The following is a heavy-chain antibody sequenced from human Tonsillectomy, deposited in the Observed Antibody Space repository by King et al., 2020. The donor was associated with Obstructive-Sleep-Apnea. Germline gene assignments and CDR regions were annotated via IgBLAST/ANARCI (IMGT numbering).Heavy chain of an antibody. CDR3: AGERTVVVTGAYYYYGMDV. CDR2: IKQDGSEK. V-gene: IGHV3-7*03. J-gene: IGHJ6*02. D-gene: IGHD2-21*02. CDR1: GFTFSSYW. Sequence: VQLVESGGGLVQPGGSLRLSCAASGFTFSSYWMSWVRQAPGKGLEWVANIKQDGSEKYYVDSVKGRFTISRDNAKKSLYLQMNSLRAEDTAVYYCAGERTVVVTGAYYYYGMDVWGQGTTVTVSS.